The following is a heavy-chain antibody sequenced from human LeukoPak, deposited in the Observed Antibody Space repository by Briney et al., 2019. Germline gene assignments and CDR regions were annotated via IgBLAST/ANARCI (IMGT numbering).Heavy chain of an antibody. Sequence: SETLSLTCAVYGGSFGGYYWSWIRQPPGKGLEWIGEINHSGSTNYNPSLKSRVTISVDTSKNQFSLKLSSVTAADTAVYYCARAIPNPYYYDSSGPEEYWGQGTLVTVSS. CDR1: GGSFGGYY. CDR2: INHSGST. J-gene: IGHJ4*02. D-gene: IGHD3-22*01. CDR3: ARAIPNPYYYDSSGPEEY. V-gene: IGHV4-34*01.